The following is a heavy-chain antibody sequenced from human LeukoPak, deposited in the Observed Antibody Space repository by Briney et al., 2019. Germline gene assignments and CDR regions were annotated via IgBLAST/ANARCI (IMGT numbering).Heavy chain of an antibody. Sequence: GGSLRLSCAASGFTVSRSYMSWVRQAPGKGLEWVSATSGSGVSTYYADSVKGRFTISRDNSKNTLYLQMNSLRADDTALYYCAKDLGFGGPHDAFDIWGQGTMVTVSS. D-gene: IGHD3-10*01. CDR1: GFTVSRSY. CDR2: TSGSGVST. J-gene: IGHJ3*02. V-gene: IGHV3-23*01. CDR3: AKDLGFGGPHDAFDI.